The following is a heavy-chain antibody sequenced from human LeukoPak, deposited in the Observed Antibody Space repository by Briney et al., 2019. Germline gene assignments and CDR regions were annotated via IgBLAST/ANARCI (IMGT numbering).Heavy chain of an antibody. CDR2: IIPIFGTA. D-gene: IGHD3-22*01. CDR1: GYTFTSYD. CDR3: ATFYDSSGVNYYYGMDV. J-gene: IGHJ6*02. Sequence: SVKVSCKASGYTFTSYDINWVRQATGQGLEWMGGIIPIFGTANYAQKFQGRVTITADESTSTAYMELSSLRSEDTAVYYCATFYDSSGVNYYYGMDVWGQGTTVTVSS. V-gene: IGHV1-69*13.